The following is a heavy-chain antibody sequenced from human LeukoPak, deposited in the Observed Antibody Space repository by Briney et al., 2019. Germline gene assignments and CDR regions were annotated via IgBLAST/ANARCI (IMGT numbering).Heavy chain of an antibody. CDR2: IAVYNGDT. D-gene: IGHD6-19*01. V-gene: IGHV1-18*01. Sequence: ISWXXQAPGQGREWMGWIAVYNGDTKFLQKFQGRVTLTTDASTNTAYMELRSLTSDDTAVYYCARQAGYSTGWYGGYYFDHWGQGTPVTVS. J-gene: IGHJ4*02. CDR3: ARQAGYSTGWYGGYYFDH.